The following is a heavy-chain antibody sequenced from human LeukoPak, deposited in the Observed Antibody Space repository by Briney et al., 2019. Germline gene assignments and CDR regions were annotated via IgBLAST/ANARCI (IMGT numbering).Heavy chain of an antibody. D-gene: IGHD3-10*01. CDR1: GYSFTSYW. V-gene: IGHV5-51*01. Sequence: GESLKISCKGSGYSFTSYWIGWVRQMPGKGLEWMGIIYPGDSDTRYSPSFQGQVTISADKSISTAYLQWSSLKASDTAMYYCARWYYYGSGSYYNAVDPWGQGTLVTVS. CDR2: IYPGDSDT. CDR3: ARWYYYGSGSYYNAVDP. J-gene: IGHJ5*02.